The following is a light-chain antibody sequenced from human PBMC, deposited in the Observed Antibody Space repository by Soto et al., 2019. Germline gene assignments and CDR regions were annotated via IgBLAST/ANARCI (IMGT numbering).Light chain of an antibody. CDR2: LAS. J-gene: IGKJ3*01. CDR3: MQGLQTQFT. CDR1: QSLLETDGYNY. Sequence: DFVMTQSPLSLSVTPGEAASISCRSNQSLLETDGYNYLHWYMQKPGQSPQLLIYLASTRAAGVPDRFSGSASGTEFTLKISRVEAEDVGVYYCMQGLQTQFTFGPGTKVVIK. V-gene: IGKV2-28*01.